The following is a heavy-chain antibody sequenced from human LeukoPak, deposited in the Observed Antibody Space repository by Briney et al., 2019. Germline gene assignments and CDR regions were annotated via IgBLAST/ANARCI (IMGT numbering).Heavy chain of an antibody. Sequence: GGSLRLSCAASGFTFDDYAMHWVQQAPGKGLEWVSGISWNSGSIGYADSVKGRFTISRDNAKNSLYLQMNSLRAEDTALYYCAKDMGPLGYCSGGSCYGDYYYYGMDVWGQGTTVTVSS. D-gene: IGHD2-15*01. V-gene: IGHV3-9*01. J-gene: IGHJ6*02. CDR3: AKDMGPLGYCSGGSCYGDYYYYGMDV. CDR1: GFTFDDYA. CDR2: ISWNSGSI.